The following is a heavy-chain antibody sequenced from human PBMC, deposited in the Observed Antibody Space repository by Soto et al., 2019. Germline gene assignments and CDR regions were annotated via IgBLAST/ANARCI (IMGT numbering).Heavy chain of an antibody. CDR2: INPSGGIT. Sequence: QVQLVQSGAEVKEPGASVKVSCKASGYTFTNYYIHWVRQAPGQGLEWMGIINPSGGITRYAQKLQGRLTVTRDTSTSTVYMELSSLRSEYTAVYYCVKGGSSTAYYYYMDVWGKGTTVTVSS. CDR1: GYTFTNYY. CDR3: VKGGSSTAYYYYMDV. V-gene: IGHV1-46*03. J-gene: IGHJ6*03. D-gene: IGHD2-2*01.